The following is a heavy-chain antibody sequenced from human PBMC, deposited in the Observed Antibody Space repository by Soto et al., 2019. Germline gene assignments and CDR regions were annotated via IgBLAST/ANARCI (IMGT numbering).Heavy chain of an antibody. CDR2: IYPGDSDT. Sequence: GESLKISCKGSEYSFASYWIGWVHQMPGKGLEWMGIIYPGDSDTRYSPSFQGRVTISADNSISTAYLQWSSLKASDTAIYYCARQVEDGYSFGYHYWGQGTPVTVSS. D-gene: IGHD5-18*01. V-gene: IGHV5-51*07. J-gene: IGHJ4*02. CDR3: ARQVEDGYSFGYHY. CDR1: EYSFASYW.